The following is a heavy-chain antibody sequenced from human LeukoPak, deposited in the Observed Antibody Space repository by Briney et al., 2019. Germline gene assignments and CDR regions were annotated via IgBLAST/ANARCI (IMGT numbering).Heavy chain of an antibody. D-gene: IGHD2-2*01. J-gene: IGHJ5*02. CDR2: INHSGST. CDR1: GGSFSGYY. V-gene: IGHV4-34*01. Sequence: SETLSLTCAVYGGSFSGYYWSWIRQPPGKGLEWIGEINHSGSTNYNPSLKSRVTISVDTSKNQFSLKLSSVTAADTAVYYCAGGLGYCSSTSCGFDPWGQGTLVTVSS. CDR3: AGGLGYCSSTSCGFDP.